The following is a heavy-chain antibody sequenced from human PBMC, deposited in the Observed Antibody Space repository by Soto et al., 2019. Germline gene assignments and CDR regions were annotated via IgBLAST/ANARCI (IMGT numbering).Heavy chain of an antibody. Sequence: GGSLRLSCAASGFTFSSYAMSWVRQAPGKGLEWVSAISGSGGSTYYADSVKGRFTISRDNSKNTLYLQMNSLGAEDRAVYYCANYVSGGPGRELHRYYLDYGGKGTRFT. J-gene: IGHJ4*02. D-gene: IGHD3-16*01. V-gene: IGHV3-23*01. CDR2: ISGSGGST. CDR1: GFTFSSYA. CDR3: ANYVSGGPGRELHRYYLDY.